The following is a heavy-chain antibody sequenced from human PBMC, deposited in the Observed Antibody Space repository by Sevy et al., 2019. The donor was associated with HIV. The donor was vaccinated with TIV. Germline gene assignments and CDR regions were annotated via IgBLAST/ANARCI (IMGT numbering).Heavy chain of an antibody. CDR2: ISSSGSTI. Sequence: GGSLRLSCAASGFTFSDYYMSWIRQAPGKGLEWVSYISSSGSTIYYAHSVKGRFTISRDNAKNSLYLQMNSLRAEDTAVYYCAREDIVVVPAARGGSHYYYYGMDVWGQGTTVTVSS. D-gene: IGHD2-2*01. V-gene: IGHV3-11*01. CDR1: GFTFSDYY. CDR3: AREDIVVVPAARGGSHYYYYGMDV. J-gene: IGHJ6*02.